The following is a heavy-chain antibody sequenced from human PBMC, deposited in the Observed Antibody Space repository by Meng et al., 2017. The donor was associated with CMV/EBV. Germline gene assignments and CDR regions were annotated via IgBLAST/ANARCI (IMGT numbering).Heavy chain of an antibody. J-gene: IGHJ4*02. CDR3: AKDGHYYDSSGSNFDY. Sequence: GGSLRLSCAASGFTFSSYGMHWVRQAPGKGLEWVAFIRYDGSNKYYADSVKGRFTISRDNSKNTLYLQMNSLRAEDTAVYYCAKDGHYYDSSGSNFDYWGQGTLVTVSS. CDR2: IRYDGSNK. V-gene: IGHV3-30*02. D-gene: IGHD3-22*01. CDR1: GFTFSSYG.